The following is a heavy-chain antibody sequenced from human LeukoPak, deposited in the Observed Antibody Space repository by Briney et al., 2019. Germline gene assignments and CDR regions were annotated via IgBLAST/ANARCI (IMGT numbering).Heavy chain of an antibody. CDR1: GFTFSSYW. CDR3: ARSPIVVVVAATPVYYYYGMDV. CDR2: IKQDGSEK. J-gene: IGHJ6*02. D-gene: IGHD2-15*01. Sequence: GGSLRLSCAASGFTFSSYWMSWVRQAPGKGLEWVANIKQDGSEKYYVDSVEGRFTISRDNAKNSLYLQMNSLRAEDTAVYYCARSPIVVVVAATPVYYYYGMDVWGQGTTVTVSS. V-gene: IGHV3-7*01.